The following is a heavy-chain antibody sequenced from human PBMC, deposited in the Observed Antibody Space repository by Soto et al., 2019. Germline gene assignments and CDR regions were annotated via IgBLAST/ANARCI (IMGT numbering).Heavy chain of an antibody. CDR1: GFTFSSYA. D-gene: IGHD2-15*01. V-gene: IGHV3-23*01. Sequence: PGGSLRLSCAASGFTFSSYAMSWVRQAPGKGLEWVSAISGSGFSTYYADYVKGRFTISRDNSKSTLYLQMNSLRAEDTAVYYFAKDRGVYCSGGSCYLNWFDPWGQGTLVTVSS. CDR3: AKDRGVYCSGGSCYLNWFDP. CDR2: ISGSGFST. J-gene: IGHJ5*02.